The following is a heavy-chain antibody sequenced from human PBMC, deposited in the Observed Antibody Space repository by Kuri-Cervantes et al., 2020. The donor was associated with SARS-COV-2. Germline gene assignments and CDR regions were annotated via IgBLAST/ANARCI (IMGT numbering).Heavy chain of an antibody. CDR2: ISWDGGST. CDR1: EYIFDDYT. J-gene: IGHJ4*01. V-gene: IGHV3-43*01. D-gene: IGHD3-3*01. Sequence: GESLMISCAASEYIFDDYTMHWVRQAPGKGLEWVSLISWDGGSTYYADSVKGRFTISRDNSKNTLYLQMNRLRADDTAVYYCAKDQWTTIFGVVIDYFDYWGHGTLVTVSS. CDR3: AKDQWTTIFGVVIDYFDY.